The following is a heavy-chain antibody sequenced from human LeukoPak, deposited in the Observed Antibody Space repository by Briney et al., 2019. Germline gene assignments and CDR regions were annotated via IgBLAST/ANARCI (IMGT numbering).Heavy chain of an antibody. CDR1: GFTFSSYA. CDR3: ATVRYSYGLAAGFDY. Sequence: PGGSLRLSCAASGFTFSSYAMHWVRQAPGKGLEWVAVISYDGSNKYYADSVKGRFTISRDNSKNTLYLQMNSLRAEDTAVYYCATVRYSYGLAAGFDYWGQGTLVTVSS. J-gene: IGHJ4*02. D-gene: IGHD5-18*01. CDR2: ISYDGSNK. V-gene: IGHV3-30*04.